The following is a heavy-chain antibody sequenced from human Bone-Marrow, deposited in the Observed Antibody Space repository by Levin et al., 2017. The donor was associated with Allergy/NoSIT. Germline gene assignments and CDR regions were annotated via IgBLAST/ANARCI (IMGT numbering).Heavy chain of an antibody. CDR1: GFTFSSYA. CDR2: ISGSGGST. V-gene: IGHV3-23*01. J-gene: IGHJ6*03. CDR3: AKDTITIFGVVISHYYYMDV. Sequence: PGASVKVSCAASGFTFSSYAMSWVRQATGKGLEWVSSISGSGGSTYYADSVKGRFTISRDNSKNTLYLQMNSLRAEDTAVYYCAKDTITIFGVVISHYYYMDVWGKGTAVTVSS. D-gene: IGHD3-3*01.